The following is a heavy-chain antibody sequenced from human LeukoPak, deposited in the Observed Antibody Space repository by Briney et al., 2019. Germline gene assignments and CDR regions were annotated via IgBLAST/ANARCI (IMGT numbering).Heavy chain of an antibody. Sequence: SETLSLTCTVSGGSTSSYYWSWIRQPPGKGLEWIGYIYYSGSTNYNPSLKSRVTISVDTSKNQFSLKLSSVTAADTAVYYCARHQYDSSGYPKANYFDYWGQGTLVTVSS. CDR1: GGSTSSYY. CDR2: IYYSGST. V-gene: IGHV4-59*08. CDR3: ARHQYDSSGYPKANYFDY. D-gene: IGHD3-22*01. J-gene: IGHJ4*02.